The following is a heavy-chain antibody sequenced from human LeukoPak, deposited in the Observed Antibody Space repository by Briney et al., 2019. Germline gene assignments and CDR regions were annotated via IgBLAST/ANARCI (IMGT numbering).Heavy chain of an antibody. CDR1: GGSISSGGYY. V-gene: IGHV4-31*03. Sequence: SETLSLTCTVSGGSISSGGYYWSWIRQHPGKGLEWIGYIYYSGSTYYNPSLKSRVTISVDTSKNQFSLKLSSVTAADTAVYYCARDGGVYSSGWYEIDYWGQGTLVTASS. CDR2: IYYSGST. J-gene: IGHJ4*02. D-gene: IGHD6-19*01. CDR3: ARDGGVYSSGWYEIDY.